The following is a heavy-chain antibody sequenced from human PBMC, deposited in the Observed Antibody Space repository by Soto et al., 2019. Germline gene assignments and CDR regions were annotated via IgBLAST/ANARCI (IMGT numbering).Heavy chain of an antibody. V-gene: IGHV4-34*01. CDR1: GGSFSGYY. D-gene: IGHD5-18*01. CDR2: INHSGST. Sequence: SETLSLTCAVYGGSFSGYYWSWIRQPPGKGLEWIGEINHSGSTNYNPSLKSRVTISVDTSKNQFSLKLSSVTAADTAVYYCAAETDTAMDYYYYMDVWGKGTTVTVSS. J-gene: IGHJ6*03. CDR3: AAETDTAMDYYYYMDV.